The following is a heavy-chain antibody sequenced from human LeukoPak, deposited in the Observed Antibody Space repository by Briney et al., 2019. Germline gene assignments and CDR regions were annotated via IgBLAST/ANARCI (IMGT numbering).Heavy chain of an antibody. J-gene: IGHJ6*03. CDR2: IYNSGST. Sequence: SETLSLTCTVSGGSISSYYWSWIRQPAGKGLEWIGRIYNSGSTTYNPSLKSRVTMSVDTSKNQFSLKLSSVTAADTAVYYCAREGSGWSGGRYYYYYYMDVWGKGTTVTVSS. CDR3: AREGSGWSGGRYYYYYYMDV. CDR1: GGSISSYY. V-gene: IGHV4-4*07. D-gene: IGHD6-19*01.